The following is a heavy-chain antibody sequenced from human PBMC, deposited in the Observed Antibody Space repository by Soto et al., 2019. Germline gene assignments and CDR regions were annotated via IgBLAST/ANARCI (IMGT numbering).Heavy chain of an antibody. J-gene: IGHJ4*02. CDR2: IYYSGST. V-gene: IGHV4-59*12. Sequence: ASETLSLTCTVSGGSISSYYWGWIRQPPGEGLGWIGYIYYSGSTNYNPSLKSRVTISVDKSKNQFSLKLSSVTAADTAVYYCARDPGYGSGGSCYATGDFDYWGQGTLVTVSS. CDR1: GGSISSYY. D-gene: IGHD2-15*01. CDR3: ARDPGYGSGGSCYATGDFDY.